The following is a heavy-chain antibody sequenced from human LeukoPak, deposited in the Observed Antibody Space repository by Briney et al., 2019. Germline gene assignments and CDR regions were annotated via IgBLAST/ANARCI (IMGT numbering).Heavy chain of an antibody. CDR2: MYTSGST. Sequence: SETLSLTCAVYGGSFSGYYWSWIRQPAGKGPEWIGRMYTSGSTNYNPPLKSRVTMSVDTSKNQFSLKLSSVTAADTAVYYCARVPNYDSSGYPEDYFDYWGQGTLVTVSS. D-gene: IGHD3-22*01. J-gene: IGHJ4*02. CDR1: GGSFSGYY. CDR3: ARVPNYDSSGYPEDYFDY. V-gene: IGHV4-59*10.